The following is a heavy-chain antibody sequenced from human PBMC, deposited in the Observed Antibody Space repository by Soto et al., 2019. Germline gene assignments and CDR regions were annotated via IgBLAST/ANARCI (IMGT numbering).Heavy chain of an antibody. CDR1: GGSITSGNTYS. J-gene: IGHJ5*02. D-gene: IGHD3-10*01. Sequence: PSETLSLTCAVSGGSITSGNTYSWSWIRQPPGKGLEWIGSISHTGSTSYNPSLKSRVSMSVDKSKNQFYLKLSSVTAADMAVYYCARAVTPYFGTWFDTWGKGTLVTVSS. CDR3: ARAVTPYFGTWFDT. CDR2: ISHTGST. V-gene: IGHV4-30-2*01.